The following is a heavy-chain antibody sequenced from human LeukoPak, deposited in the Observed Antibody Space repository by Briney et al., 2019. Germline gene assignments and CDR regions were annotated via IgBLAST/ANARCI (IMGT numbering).Heavy chain of an antibody. CDR1: GFTFSSSA. V-gene: IGHV3-23*01. Sequence: GSLRLSCAASGFTFSSSAMSWVRQVPGKGLEWVSGISASGGSTYYADSVRGRFTISRDNSKNTLYLQMNSLSAEDTAVYYCEKDLGGSGDYRPYWGQGSVVTVSS. CDR3: EKDLGGSGDYRPY. CDR2: ISASGGST. D-gene: IGHD2-21*02. J-gene: IGHJ4*02.